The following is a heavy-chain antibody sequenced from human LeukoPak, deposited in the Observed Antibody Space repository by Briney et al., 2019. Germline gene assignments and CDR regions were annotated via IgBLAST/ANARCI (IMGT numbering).Heavy chain of an antibody. CDR2: INHSGST. Sequence: PSETLSLTCAVYGGSFSGYYWSWIRQPPGKGLEWIGEINHSGSTNYNPSLKSRVTISVDTSKNQFSLKLSSVTAADTAVYYCARGQPHSSWPYYYYYMDVWGKGTTVTVSS. CDR1: GGSFSGYY. D-gene: IGHD6-13*01. CDR3: ARGQPHSSWPYYYYYMDV. V-gene: IGHV4-34*01. J-gene: IGHJ6*03.